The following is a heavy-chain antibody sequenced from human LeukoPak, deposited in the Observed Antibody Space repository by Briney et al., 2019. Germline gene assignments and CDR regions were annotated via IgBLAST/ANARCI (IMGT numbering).Heavy chain of an antibody. J-gene: IGHJ4*02. CDR1: GGSISSYY. V-gene: IGHV4-39*07. CDR2: IYYSGST. D-gene: IGHD2-2*03. CDR3: ARHGYCSSTSCAPF. Sequence: SETLSLTCTVSGGSISSYYWGWIRQPPGKGLEWIGSIYYSGSTYYNPSLKSRVTISVDTSKNQFSLKLSSVTAADTAVYYCARHGYCSSTSCAPFWGQGTLVTVSS.